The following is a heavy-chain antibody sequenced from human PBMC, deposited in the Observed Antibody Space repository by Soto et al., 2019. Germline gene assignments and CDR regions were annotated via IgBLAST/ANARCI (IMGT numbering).Heavy chain of an antibody. D-gene: IGHD6-19*01. CDR1: GYTFTSYG. Sequence: ASVKVSCKASGYTFTSYGISWVRQAPGQGLEWMGWISAYNGNTNYAQKLQGRVTMTTDTSTSTAYMELRSLRSDDTAVYYCARDFSSSGWYNWFDPWGQGTLVTVSS. J-gene: IGHJ5*02. CDR2: ISAYNGNT. V-gene: IGHV1-18*01. CDR3: ARDFSSSGWYNWFDP.